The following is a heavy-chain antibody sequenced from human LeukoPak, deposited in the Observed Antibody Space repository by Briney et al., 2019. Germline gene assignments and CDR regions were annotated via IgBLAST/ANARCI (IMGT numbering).Heavy chain of an antibody. V-gene: IGHV3-30*18. CDR2: ISYDGSNK. Sequence: GGSLRLSCAASGFTFNSYAIHWFRQAPGKGLEWVAVISYDGSNKYYADSVKGRFTISRDNSKNTLYLQMNSLRAEDTAVYYCAKDWGNLSIVVVPAAPHDYWGQGTLVTVSS. CDR3: AKDWGNLSIVVVPAAPHDY. CDR1: GFTFNSYA. J-gene: IGHJ4*02. D-gene: IGHD2-2*01.